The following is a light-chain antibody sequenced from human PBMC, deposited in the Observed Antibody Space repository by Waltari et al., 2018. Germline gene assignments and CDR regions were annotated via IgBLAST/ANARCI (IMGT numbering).Light chain of an antibody. Sequence: EIVLTQSPATLSLSPGERATLSCRASQSVGSYLAWYQQKPGKVPRLVIYDASSRATGVPARFSGSGSGTEFTLTISSLEPEDFAVYYWQQRNIWPNTFGQGTKLEIK. CDR1: QSVGSY. V-gene: IGKV3-11*01. CDR2: DAS. J-gene: IGKJ2*01. CDR3: QQRNIWPNT.